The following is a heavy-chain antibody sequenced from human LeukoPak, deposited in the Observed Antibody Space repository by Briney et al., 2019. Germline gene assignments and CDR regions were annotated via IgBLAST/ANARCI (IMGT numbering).Heavy chain of an antibody. CDR1: GYTFTSYG. J-gene: IGHJ3*02. D-gene: IGHD3-22*01. CDR2: ISAYNGNT. V-gene: IGHV1-18*01. Sequence: ALVKVSFKASGYTFTSYGISWVRQAPGQGLEWMGWISAYNGNTNYAQKLQGRVTMTTDTSTSTAYMELRSLRSDDTAVYYCARDAHSPLTMMVVVIPDDAFDIWGQGTMVTVSS. CDR3: ARDAHSPLTMMVVVIPDDAFDI.